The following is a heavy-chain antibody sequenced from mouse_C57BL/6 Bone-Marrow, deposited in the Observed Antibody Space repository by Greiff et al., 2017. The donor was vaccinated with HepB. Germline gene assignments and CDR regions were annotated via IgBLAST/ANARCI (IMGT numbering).Heavy chain of an antibody. CDR3: TSSYGSSYDYAMDY. D-gene: IGHD1-1*01. J-gene: IGHJ4*01. Sequence: EVKVEESGGGLVQPGGSMKLSCAASGFTFSDAWMDWVRQSPEKGLEWVAEIRNKANNHATYYAESVKGRFTISRDDSKSSVYLQMNSLRAEDTGIYYCTSSYGSSYDYAMDYWGQGTSVTVSS. CDR1: GFTFSDAW. CDR2: IRNKANNHAT. V-gene: IGHV6-6*01.